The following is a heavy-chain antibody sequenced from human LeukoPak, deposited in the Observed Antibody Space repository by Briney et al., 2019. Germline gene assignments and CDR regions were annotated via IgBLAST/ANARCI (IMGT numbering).Heavy chain of an antibody. D-gene: IGHD3-3*01. Sequence: ASVKVSCKASGYTFTSYYMHWVRQAPGQGLEWMGIINPSGGSTSYAQKFQGRVTVTRDTSTSTVYMELSSLRSEDTAVYYCARDVLRFLEWLPWRPYYYDMDAWGQGTTVTVSS. CDR2: INPSGGST. CDR3: ARDVLRFLEWLPWRPYYYDMDA. CDR1: GYTFTSYY. J-gene: IGHJ6*02. V-gene: IGHV1-46*01.